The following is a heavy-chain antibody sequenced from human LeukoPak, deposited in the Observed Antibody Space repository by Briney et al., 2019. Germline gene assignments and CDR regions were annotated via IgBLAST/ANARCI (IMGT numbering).Heavy chain of an antibody. J-gene: IGHJ4*02. Sequence: KPSETLSLTCTVSGGSISSGGYYWSWLRQHPRKGLEWIGYFYYSGDTYYSPSFKTRVTISVDTSKNQVSLELISVTAADTAVYYCARRRLWLRFDYWGQGTLVTVSS. V-gene: IGHV4-31*03. CDR2: FYYSGDT. D-gene: IGHD5-18*01. CDR3: ARRRLWLRFDY. CDR1: GGSISSGGYY.